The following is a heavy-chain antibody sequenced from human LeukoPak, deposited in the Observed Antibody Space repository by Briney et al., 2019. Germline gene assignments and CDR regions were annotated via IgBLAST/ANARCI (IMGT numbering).Heavy chain of an antibody. D-gene: IGHD3-22*01. V-gene: IGHV3-23*01. Sequence: GGSLRLSCAASGFTFSSYAMSWVRQAPGKGLEWVSAISGSGGSTYYADSVKGRFTISRDNSKNTLYLQMNSLRAEDTAVYYCAKDHDSSGYYLPFDYWGQGTLVTVSS. J-gene: IGHJ4*02. CDR2: ISGSGGST. CDR1: GFTFSSYA. CDR3: AKDHDSSGYYLPFDY.